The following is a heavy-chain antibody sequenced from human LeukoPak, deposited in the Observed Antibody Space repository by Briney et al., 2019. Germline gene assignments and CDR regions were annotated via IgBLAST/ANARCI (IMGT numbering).Heavy chain of an antibody. CDR2: ISSSSSYI. CDR1: GIALSNYG. J-gene: IGHJ4*02. CDR3: AREGGYYYDSSGSLEY. Sequence: PGGSLRLSCAVSGIALSNYGMTWVRQAPGKGLEWVSSISSSSSYIYYADSVKGRFTISRDNAKNSLYLQMNSLRAEDTAVYYCAREGGYYYDSSGSLEYWGQGTLVTVSS. V-gene: IGHV3-21*01. D-gene: IGHD3-22*01.